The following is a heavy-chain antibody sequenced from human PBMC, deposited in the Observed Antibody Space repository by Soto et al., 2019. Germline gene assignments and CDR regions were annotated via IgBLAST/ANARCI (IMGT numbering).Heavy chain of an antibody. CDR1: GFTFSNYA. J-gene: IGHJ4*02. CDR2: IGASGAGT. CDR3: AVRKTGSYFDY. V-gene: IGHV3-23*01. Sequence: GGSLRLSCAASGFTFSNYAIIFVRQAPGKGLEWVSGIGASGAGTYYPDFVKGRFIISRDNSKNTLHLQMNSLRAEDTAVYYCAVRKTGSYFDYWGQGTPVTVSS. D-gene: IGHD1-26*01.